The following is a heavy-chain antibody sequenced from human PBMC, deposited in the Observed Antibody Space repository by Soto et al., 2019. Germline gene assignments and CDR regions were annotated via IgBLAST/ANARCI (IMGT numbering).Heavy chain of an antibody. D-gene: IGHD6-13*01. CDR3: ARDRAGDSSSWYGMDV. CDR2: TYYRSKWYN. V-gene: IGHV6-1*01. Sequence: SQTLLLTCAISGDSVSSNSAAWNWIRQSPSRGLEWLGRTYYRSKWYNDYAVSVKSRITINPDTSKNQFSLQLNSVTPGDTALFFCARDRAGDSSSWYGMDVWGQGTTVTVSS. CDR1: GDSVSSNSAA. J-gene: IGHJ6*02.